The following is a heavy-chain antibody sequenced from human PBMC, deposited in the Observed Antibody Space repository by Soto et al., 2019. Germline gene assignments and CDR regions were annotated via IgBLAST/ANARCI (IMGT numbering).Heavy chain of an antibody. J-gene: IGHJ3*02. CDR2: IIPIFGTA. Sequence: QVQLVQSGAEVQKPGSSVKVSCKASGGTFSSYAISWVRQAPGQGLEWMGGIIPIFGTANYTQKFQGRVTITADESTSTAYMELSSLRSEDTAVYYCARQPYYYVRTAAFDIWGQGTMVTVSS. CDR3: ARQPYYYVRTAAFDI. V-gene: IGHV1-69*01. D-gene: IGHD3-10*02. CDR1: GGTFSSYA.